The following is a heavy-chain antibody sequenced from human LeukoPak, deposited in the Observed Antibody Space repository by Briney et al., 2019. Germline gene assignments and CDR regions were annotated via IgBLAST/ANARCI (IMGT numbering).Heavy chain of an antibody. CDR3: ARDYYDSSGYLEYYFDY. V-gene: IGHV4-4*07. CDR2: IYTSGST. CDR1: GGSFSSYY. D-gene: IGHD3-22*01. J-gene: IGHJ4*02. Sequence: PSETLSLTCAVYGGSFSSYYWSWIRQPAGKGLEWIGRIYTSGSTNYNPSLKSRVTMSVDTSKNQFSLKLSSVTAADTAVYYCARDYYDSSGYLEYYFDYWGQGTLVTVSS.